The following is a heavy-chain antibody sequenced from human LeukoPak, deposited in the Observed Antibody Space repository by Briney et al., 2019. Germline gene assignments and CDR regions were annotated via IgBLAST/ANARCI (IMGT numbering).Heavy chain of an antibody. CDR2: ISYDGSNK. V-gene: IGHV3-30*03. D-gene: IGHD6-13*01. CDR1: GFTFSSYG. CDR3: ARSMYSSSWYVFDY. Sequence: PGGSLRLSCAASGFTFSSYGMHWVRQAPGKGLEWVAVISYDGSNKYYADSVKGRFTISRDNSKNTLYLQMNSLRAEDTAVYYCARSMYSSSWYVFDYWGQGTLVTVSS. J-gene: IGHJ4*02.